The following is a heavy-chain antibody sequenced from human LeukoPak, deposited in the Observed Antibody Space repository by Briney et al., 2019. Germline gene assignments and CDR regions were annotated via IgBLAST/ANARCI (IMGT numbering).Heavy chain of an antibody. V-gene: IGHV3-15*01. CDR3: NTDTDYGADY. J-gene: IGHJ4*02. CDR2: IKSKTDGGTT. D-gene: IGHD4-17*01. Sequence: GGSLRLSCAASGFTFSNAWMSWVRQAPGKGLEWVGRIKSKTDGGTTDNAAPVKGRFTISRDDSKNTLYLQMNSLKTEDTAVYYFNTDTDYGADYWGQGTLVTVSS. CDR1: GFTFSNAW.